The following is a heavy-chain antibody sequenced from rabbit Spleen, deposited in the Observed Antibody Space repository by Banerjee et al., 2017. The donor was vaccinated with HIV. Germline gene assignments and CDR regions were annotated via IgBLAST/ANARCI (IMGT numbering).Heavy chain of an antibody. D-gene: IGHD5-1*01. J-gene: IGHJ3*01. Sequence: QQQLVESGGGLVKPEGSLTLTCTASAFSFSSDYFMCWVRQAPGKGLEWIACISGGISGSTYYASWAKGRFTISKTSSTTVTLQMTSLRAADTATYFCARGYGSYDLWGQGTLVTVS. CDR1: AFSFSSDYF. V-gene: IGHV1S45*01. CDR2: ISGGISGST. CDR3: ARGYGSYDL.